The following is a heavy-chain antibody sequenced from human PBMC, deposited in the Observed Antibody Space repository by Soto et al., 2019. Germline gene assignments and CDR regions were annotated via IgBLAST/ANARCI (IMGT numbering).Heavy chain of an antibody. CDR1: GASFNNNG. J-gene: IGHJ6*02. CDR2: VSPHFRTS. CDR3: ARVLYYGSGNYSPYGMDV. Sequence: QVQLVQSGAEVKKPGSSVKVSCKTSGASFNNNGMGWVRQAPGNGREWMGGVSPHFRTSNYARKFQGRISITADEATSTVKMELSSLPSEDTAQYYCARVLYYGSGNYSPYGMDVWGQGTTVPVSS. V-gene: IGHV1-69*01. D-gene: IGHD3-10*01.